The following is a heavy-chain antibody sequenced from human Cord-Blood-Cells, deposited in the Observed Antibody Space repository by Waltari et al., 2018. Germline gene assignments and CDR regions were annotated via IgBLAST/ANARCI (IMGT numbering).Heavy chain of an antibody. V-gene: IGHV4-39*01. CDR1: GGSISSSSYY. CDR3: ARHRDSGYDPFDY. Sequence: QLQLQESGPGLVKPSETLSLPCTVSGGSISSSSYYWGGIRQPPGKGLGWIGSIYYSGSTYYNPSLKSRVTISVDTSKNQFSLKLSSVIAADTAVYYCARHRDSGYDPFDYWGQGTLVTVSS. D-gene: IGHD5-12*01. J-gene: IGHJ4*02. CDR2: IYYSGST.